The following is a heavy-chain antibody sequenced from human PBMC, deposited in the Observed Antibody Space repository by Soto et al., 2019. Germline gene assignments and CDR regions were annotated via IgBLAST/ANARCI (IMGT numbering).Heavy chain of an antibody. CDR1: GFTFSSYA. CDR2: ISGSGGNT. D-gene: IGHD2-15*01. V-gene: IGHV3-23*01. Sequence: PGGSLRLSCAASGFTFSSYAMSWVRQAPGKGLEWVSTISGSGGNTYYADSVKGRFTISRDNFKNTLYLQMNSLRAEDTAVYYCAKDPTGYCSGGSCPGPSDYWGQGTLVTVSS. CDR3: AKDPTGYCSGGSCPGPSDY. J-gene: IGHJ4*02.